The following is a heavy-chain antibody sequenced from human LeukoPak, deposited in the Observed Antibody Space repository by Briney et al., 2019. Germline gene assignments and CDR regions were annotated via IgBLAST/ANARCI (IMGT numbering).Heavy chain of an antibody. CDR2: IYYSGGT. CDR1: GGSISSGGYY. V-gene: IGHV4-31*03. CDR3: ATSRRDGYGSWTRFDY. J-gene: IGHJ4*02. D-gene: IGHD5-24*01. Sequence: SETLSLTCTVSGGSISSGGYYWSWIRQHPGKGLEWIGYIYYSGGTYYNPSLKSRVTISVDTSKNQFSLKLSSVTAADTAVYYCATSRRDGYGSWTRFDYWGQGTLVTVSS.